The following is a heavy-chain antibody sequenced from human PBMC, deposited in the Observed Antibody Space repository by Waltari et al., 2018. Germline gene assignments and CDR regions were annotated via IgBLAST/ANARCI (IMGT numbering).Heavy chain of an antibody. J-gene: IGHJ4*02. CDR2: INIEGTVR. Sequence: EVQLVESGGGLVQPGGSLRLSVAASGFTLKNYWMHWVRPVPGRGLVWVSRINIEGTVRSYADSVKGRSTISRDIAKNTLYLQLYSLRGEDTAIYYCVRDFGGNFDYWGQGTLVTVSS. D-gene: IGHD2-15*01. CDR1: GFTLKNYW. V-gene: IGHV3-74*01. CDR3: VRDFGGNFDY.